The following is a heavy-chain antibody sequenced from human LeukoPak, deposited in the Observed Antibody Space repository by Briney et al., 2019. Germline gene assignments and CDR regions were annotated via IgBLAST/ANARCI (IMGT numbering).Heavy chain of an antibody. V-gene: IGHV4-61*02. D-gene: IGHD2-21*02. Sequence: SQTLSLTCTVSGGSISSGSYYWSRIRQPAGKGLEWTGRIYTSGSTNYNPSLKSRVTISVDTSKNQFSLKLSSVTAADTAVYYCAREAGGDDAFDIWGQGTMVTVSS. CDR2: IYTSGST. CDR3: AREAGGDDAFDI. CDR1: GGSISSGSYY. J-gene: IGHJ3*02.